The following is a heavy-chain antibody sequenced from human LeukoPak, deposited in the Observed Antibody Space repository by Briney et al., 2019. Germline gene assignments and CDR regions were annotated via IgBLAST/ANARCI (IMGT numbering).Heavy chain of an antibody. Sequence: ASVKVSCTASGYTFVSYGFNWVRQAPGQGLEWMGWMNPDNGNTGWAQKFQGRLTMTRDTSISTAYMELSNLESEDTAVYYCARALTDIVVAPAIWGQGTAVTVSS. CDR1: GYTFVSYG. CDR2: MNPDNGNT. D-gene: IGHD2-2*01. V-gene: IGHV1-8*01. CDR3: ARALTDIVVAPAI. J-gene: IGHJ3*02.